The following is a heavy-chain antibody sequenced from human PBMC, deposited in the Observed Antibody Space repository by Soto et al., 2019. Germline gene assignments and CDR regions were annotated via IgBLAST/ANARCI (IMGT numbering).Heavy chain of an antibody. CDR1: GGTFSSYA. CDR3: ARPTVYDSSGSDWYFDL. Sequence: QVQLVQSGAEVKKPGSSVKVSCKASGGTFSSYAISWVRQAPGQGLEWMGGIIPTFGTANYAQKFQGRVTITADESTSTAYMELSSLRSEDTAVYYCARPTVYDSSGSDWYFDLWGRGTLVTVSS. CDR2: IIPTFGTA. V-gene: IGHV1-69*01. J-gene: IGHJ2*01. D-gene: IGHD3-22*01.